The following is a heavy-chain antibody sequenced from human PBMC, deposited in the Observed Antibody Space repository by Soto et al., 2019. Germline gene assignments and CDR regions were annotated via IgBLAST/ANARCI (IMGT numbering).Heavy chain of an antibody. CDR1: GFSFSSYT. J-gene: IGHJ6*02. Sequence: GGSLRLSCADSGFSFSSYTMSWVRQAPGKGLEWVSSISSSGDYIYYADSVRGRFAVSRDNANNLLSLQIESLRGEDTAVYYCARGCTNGVCPSSYFYYGMDAWGQGTTVTVSS. CDR2: ISSSGDYI. V-gene: IGHV3-21*01. CDR3: ARGCTNGVCPSSYFYYGMDA. D-gene: IGHD2-8*01.